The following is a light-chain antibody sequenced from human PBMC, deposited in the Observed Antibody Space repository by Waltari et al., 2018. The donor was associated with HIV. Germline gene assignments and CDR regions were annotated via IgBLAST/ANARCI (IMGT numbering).Light chain of an antibody. V-gene: IGLV2-14*01. CDR1: DIDIGIYDY. CDR3: SSYVTGGSLL. CDR2: TTN. J-gene: IGLJ3*02. Sequence: QSALTQPASVSGSPGQSVTISCIGSDIDIGIYDYISWYHHPPDRAPRLVVFTTNSRPSGSRFRFAGSKSCNTASLTISGLQADDEGVYYCSSYVTGGSLLFGGGIQVTV.